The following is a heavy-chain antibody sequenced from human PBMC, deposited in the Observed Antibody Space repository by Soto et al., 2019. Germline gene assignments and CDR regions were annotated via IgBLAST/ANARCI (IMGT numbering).Heavy chain of an antibody. J-gene: IGHJ6*02. Sequence: QVQLVESGGGVVQPGRSLRLSCAASGFTFSSYGMHWVRQAPGKGLEWVAVISYDGSNKYYADSVKGRFTISRDNSKNTLYLQINSLRAEDTAVYYCAKAPLSSIAARRVYYYYGMDVWGQGTTVTVSS. V-gene: IGHV3-30*18. CDR1: GFTFSSYG. D-gene: IGHD6-6*01. CDR3: AKAPLSSIAARRVYYYYGMDV. CDR2: ISYDGSNK.